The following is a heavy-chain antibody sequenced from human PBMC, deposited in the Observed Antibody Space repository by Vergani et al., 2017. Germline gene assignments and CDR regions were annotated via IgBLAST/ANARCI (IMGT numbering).Heavy chain of an antibody. J-gene: IGHJ3*02. CDR3: ARDLGDGNDYYGSGSYRHDAFDI. D-gene: IGHD3-10*01. CDR1: GGTFSSYA. CDR2: IIPIFGTA. Sequence: QVQLVQSGAEVKKPGSSVKVSCKASGGTFSSYAISWVRQAPGQGLEWMGGIIPIFGTANYAQKFQGRVTITADESTSTAYMELSSLRSEDTAVYYCARDLGDGNDYYGSGSYRHDAFDIWGQGTMVTVSS. V-gene: IGHV1-69*01.